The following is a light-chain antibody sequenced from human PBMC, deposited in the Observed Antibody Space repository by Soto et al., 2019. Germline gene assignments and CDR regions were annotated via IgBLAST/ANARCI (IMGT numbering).Light chain of an antibody. CDR2: EVS. CDR3: SSYTSSSTRG. V-gene: IGLV2-14*01. Sequence: QSALTQPASVSGSLGQSITISCTGTSSDVGGYHYVSWYQQYPGKAPKLMIYEVSNRPSGVSNRFSGSKSGHTASLTISGLQAEDEADYYCSSYTSSSTRGFGTGTKLTVL. J-gene: IGLJ1*01. CDR1: SSDVGGYHY.